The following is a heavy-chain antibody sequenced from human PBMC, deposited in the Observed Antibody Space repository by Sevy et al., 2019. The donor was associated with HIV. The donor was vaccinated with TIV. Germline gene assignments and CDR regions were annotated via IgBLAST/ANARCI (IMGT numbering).Heavy chain of an antibody. CDR3: ARETSSFGEGIYYGMDV. Sequence: GGSLRLSYAASGFTFSDYNMNWVRQAPGKRLEWVSSISSISNYIYYADSVKGRFTISRDNAKNSLYLQMNSLRAEDTAVYYCARETSSFGEGIYYGMDVWGQGTTVTVSS. CDR2: ISSISNYI. J-gene: IGHJ6*02. CDR1: GFTFSDYN. V-gene: IGHV3-21*01. D-gene: IGHD3-10*01.